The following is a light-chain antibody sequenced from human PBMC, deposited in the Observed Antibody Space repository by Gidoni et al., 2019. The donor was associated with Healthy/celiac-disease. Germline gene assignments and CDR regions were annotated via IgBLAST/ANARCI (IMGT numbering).Light chain of an antibody. CDR2: AAS. V-gene: IGKV1-39*01. J-gene: IGKJ1*01. CDR3: QQSYSTPGT. CDR1: QGISSY. Sequence: DIQITQSPSSLSVSVGDRVTITCRASQGISSYLNWYQQKPGKAPKLLIYAASSLQSGVPSRFSGSGSGTDFTLTISSLQPEDFATYYCQQSYSTPGTFGQGTQVEIK.